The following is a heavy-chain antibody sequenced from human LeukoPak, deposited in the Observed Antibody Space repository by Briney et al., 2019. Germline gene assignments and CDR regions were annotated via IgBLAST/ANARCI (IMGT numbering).Heavy chain of an antibody. Sequence: PSETLSLTCTVSGGPLSSGSYFWRWIRQPAGKGLEWIGRIYTSGSTNYNPSLKSRVTISVDTSKNQFSLKLSSVTATDTAVYYCATGNSLISLFDIWGQGTMVTVSS. D-gene: IGHD1-14*01. V-gene: IGHV4-61*02. CDR3: ATGNSLISLFDI. CDR1: GGPLSSGSYF. J-gene: IGHJ3*02. CDR2: IYTSGST.